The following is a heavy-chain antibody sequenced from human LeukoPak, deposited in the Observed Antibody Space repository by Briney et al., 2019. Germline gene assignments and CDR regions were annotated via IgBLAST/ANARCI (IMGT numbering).Heavy chain of an antibody. V-gene: IGHV5-51*01. J-gene: IGHJ4*02. CDR3: ARRSSGWYQDY. D-gene: IGHD6-19*01. Sequence: KYGESLQISCKGSGSSFTSYWIGWVRQMPRKGLEWMGIIYPGDSDTRYSPSFQGQVTISADKSTSTAYLQWSSLKASDTAMYYCARRSSGWYQDYWGQGTLVTVSS. CDR2: IYPGDSDT. CDR1: GSSFTSYW.